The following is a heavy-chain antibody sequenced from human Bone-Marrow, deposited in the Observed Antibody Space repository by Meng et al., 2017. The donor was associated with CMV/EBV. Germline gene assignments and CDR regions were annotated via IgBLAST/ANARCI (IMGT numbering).Heavy chain of an antibody. V-gene: IGHV4-61*01. CDR3: AREPRDSRVTQGTY. CDR2: IHYSGST. Sequence: SETLSLTCTASGGSVSSGSYYWSWIRQPPGKGLEWIGYIHYSGSTNYNPPLKSRVTISVDTSKNQFSLKLSYVTAADTAVYYCAREPRDSRVTQGTYWGQGTLVTVSS. J-gene: IGHJ4*02. D-gene: IGHD3-22*01. CDR1: GGSVSSGSYY.